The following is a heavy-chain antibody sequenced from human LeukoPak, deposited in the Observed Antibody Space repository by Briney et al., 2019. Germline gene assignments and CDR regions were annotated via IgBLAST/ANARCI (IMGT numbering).Heavy chain of an antibody. CDR2: ISNDSVDK. J-gene: IGHJ3*02. Sequence: VGSLRLSCVGSGFRFSDYYMSWIRQAPGKGLEWVSYISNDSVDKYYVDSVRGRFTISRDNAKKSMYLQMSGLRVEDTAVYYCARRDWVSGAVRAFDIWGQGTMVTVSS. CDR1: GFRFSDYY. V-gene: IGHV3-11*04. CDR3: ARRDWVSGAVRAFDI. D-gene: IGHD3-3*01.